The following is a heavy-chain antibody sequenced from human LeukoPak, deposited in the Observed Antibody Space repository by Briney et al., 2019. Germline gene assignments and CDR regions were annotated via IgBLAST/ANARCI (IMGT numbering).Heavy chain of an antibody. Sequence: GGSLRLSCAASGFTFSSYGMHWVRQAPGKGLEWVAFIRYDGTYKYYADSVRGRFTFSRDNSKNTVYLQMNSLRAEDTALYYCVKDRGEFDYWGQGTLVTVSS. D-gene: IGHD3-10*01. V-gene: IGHV3-30*02. CDR2: IRYDGTYK. CDR3: VKDRGEFDY. J-gene: IGHJ4*02. CDR1: GFTFSSYG.